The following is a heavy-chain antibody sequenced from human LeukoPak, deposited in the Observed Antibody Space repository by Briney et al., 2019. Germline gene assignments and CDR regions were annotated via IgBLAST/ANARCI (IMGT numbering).Heavy chain of an antibody. D-gene: IGHD1-26*01. CDR3: AISGGYWAWAH. Sequence: QPGGSLRLSCAASGFTFSSYAMHWVRQAPGKGLEWVAVISYDGSNKYYADSVKGRFTISRDNSKNTFYLQMNSLRADDTAVYYCAISGGYWAWAHWGQGTLVTVSS. J-gene: IGHJ4*02. CDR1: GFTFSSYA. CDR2: ISYDGSNK. V-gene: IGHV3-30*04.